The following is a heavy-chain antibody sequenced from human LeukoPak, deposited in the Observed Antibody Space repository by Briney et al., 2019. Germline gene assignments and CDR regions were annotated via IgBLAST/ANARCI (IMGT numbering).Heavy chain of an antibody. CDR2: ISSSSSYI. CDR1: GFTFSSYS. D-gene: IGHD3-22*01. J-gene: IGHJ2*01. V-gene: IGHV3-21*01. CDR3: AREDYDSSGYYHWYFDL. Sequence: GGSLRLSCAASGFTFSSYSMNWVRRAPGKGLEWVSSISSSSSYIYYADSVKGRFTISRDNAKNSLYLQMNSLRAEDTAVYYCAREDYDSSGYYHWYFDLWGRGTLVTVSS.